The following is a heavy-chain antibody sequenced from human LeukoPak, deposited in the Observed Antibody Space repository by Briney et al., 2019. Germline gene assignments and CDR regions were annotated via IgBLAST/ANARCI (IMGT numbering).Heavy chain of an antibody. CDR1: GFTVSSNY. D-gene: IGHD3-3*01. V-gene: IGHV3-53*01. CDR3: ARGDFWSGYSGNFDY. J-gene: IGHJ4*02. CDR2: IYSRGNT. Sequence: TGGSLRLSCAASGFTVSSNYMSWVRQAPGKGLEWVSVIYSRGNTYYADSVKGRFTISRDNSKNTLYLQMNSLRAEDTAVYYCARGDFWSGYSGNFDYWGQGTLVTVSS.